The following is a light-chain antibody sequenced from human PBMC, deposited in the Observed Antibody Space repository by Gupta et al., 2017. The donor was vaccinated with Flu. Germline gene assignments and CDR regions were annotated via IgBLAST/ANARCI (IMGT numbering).Light chain of an antibody. CDR2: KDS. CDR1: ALPNVF. V-gene: IGLV3-25*03. Sequence: SYELTQPPSVSVSPGQTARITCAGVALPNVFAFWYQQKPGQAPVLVMYKDSERPSGIPERFSGSSSGTTVTLTISGVQAEDEAGYYCESSDSSVTSLIFGGGTKLTVL. CDR3: ESSDSSVTSLI. J-gene: IGLJ2*01.